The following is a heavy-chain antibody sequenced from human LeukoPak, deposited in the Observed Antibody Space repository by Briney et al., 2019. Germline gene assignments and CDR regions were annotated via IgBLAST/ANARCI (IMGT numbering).Heavy chain of an antibody. CDR3: TRGAGTGWRFDS. CDR1: GFTFSDYY. D-gene: IGHD6-19*01. V-gene: IGHV3-11*04. CDR2: ISTSGSTT. Sequence: GGSLRLSCAASGFTFSDYYMSWIRQAPGKGLEWVSYISTSGSTTHYADSVKGRFTISRDNAKNSLYLQMNSLRAEDTAVYYCTRGAGTGWRFDSWGQGTLLTVSS. J-gene: IGHJ4*02.